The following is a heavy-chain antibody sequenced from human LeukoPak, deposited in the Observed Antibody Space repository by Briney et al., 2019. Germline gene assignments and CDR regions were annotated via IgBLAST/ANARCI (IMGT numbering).Heavy chain of an antibody. CDR2: LTGSGST. J-gene: IGHJ6*03. CDR1: GFAFSSFA. D-gene: IGHD2-15*01. Sequence: GGSLRLSCVASGFAFSSFAMSWVRQAPGKGLEWVSGLTGSGSTYHADSVKGRFTISRDNSKNPLSLQMNSLRAEDTAVYYCAKMKGWRLYDYCMDVWGKGTTVTVSS. V-gene: IGHV3-23*01. CDR3: AKMKGWRLYDYCMDV.